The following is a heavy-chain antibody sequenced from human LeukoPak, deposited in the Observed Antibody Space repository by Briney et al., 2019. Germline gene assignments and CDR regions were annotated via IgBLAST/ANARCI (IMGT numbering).Heavy chain of an antibody. Sequence: SETLSLTCAVYGGSFSGYYWSWIRQPPEKGLEWIGENNHSGSSIYNPSLKRRVSISVDTSKNQFSLKLSSVTAADTAVYYCARHASTVVTGVFDFWGQGTLVTVSS. V-gene: IGHV4-34*01. J-gene: IGHJ4*02. CDR2: NNHSGSS. CDR3: ARHASTVVTGVFDF. CDR1: GGSFSGYY. D-gene: IGHD4-23*01.